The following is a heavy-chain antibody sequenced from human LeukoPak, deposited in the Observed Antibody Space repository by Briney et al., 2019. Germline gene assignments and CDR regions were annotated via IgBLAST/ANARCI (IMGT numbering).Heavy chain of an antibody. Sequence: PGRSLRLSCAASGFTFSSYAMHWVRQAPGKGLEWVAVISYDGSNKYYADSVKGRFTISRDNSKNTLYLQMNSLRAEDTAVYYCARDLGPVPAATLGMDVWGQGTTVTVSS. V-gene: IGHV3-30-3*01. CDR3: ARDLGPVPAATLGMDV. CDR1: GFTFSSYA. J-gene: IGHJ6*02. D-gene: IGHD2-2*01. CDR2: ISYDGSNK.